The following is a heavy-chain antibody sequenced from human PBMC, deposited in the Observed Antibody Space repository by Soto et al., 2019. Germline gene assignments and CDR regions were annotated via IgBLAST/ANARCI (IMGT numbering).Heavy chain of an antibody. D-gene: IGHD3-22*01. Sequence: ASVKVSCKASGYTFSSHATHWVRQATGQGLEWMGWMNPNSGNTGYAQKFQGRVTMTRNTSISTAYMELSSLRSEDTAVYYCARGRWEYYYDSSGNLDYWGQGTLFTVSS. CDR2: MNPNSGNT. V-gene: IGHV1-8*01. J-gene: IGHJ4*02. CDR3: ARGRWEYYYDSSGNLDY. CDR1: GYTFSSHA.